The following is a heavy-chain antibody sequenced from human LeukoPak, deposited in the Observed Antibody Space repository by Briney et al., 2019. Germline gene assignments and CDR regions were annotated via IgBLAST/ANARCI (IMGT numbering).Heavy chain of an antibody. CDR1: GGSISSYY. CDR2: MYYSGST. CDR3: SRGGEGYGDYEFDY. Sequence: SETLSLTCTVSGGSISSYYWSWIRQPPGKGLEWIGYMYYSGSTNYNPSTNYNPSLKSRVTISVDTSKNQFSLKLSSVTAADTAVYYCSRGGEGYGDYEFDYWGQGTLVTVSS. V-gene: IGHV4-59*01. J-gene: IGHJ4*02. D-gene: IGHD4-17*01.